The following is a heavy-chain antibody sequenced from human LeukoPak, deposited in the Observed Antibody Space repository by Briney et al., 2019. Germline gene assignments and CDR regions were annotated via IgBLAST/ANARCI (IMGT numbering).Heavy chain of an antibody. V-gene: IGHV3-21*01. CDR3: ARSGYSGYFWGFDY. D-gene: IGHD5-12*01. J-gene: IGHJ4*02. CDR1: GFTFSSYS. CDR2: ISSSSSYI. Sequence: GGSLRLSCAASGFTFSSYSMNWVRQAPGKGLEWVSSISSSSSYIYYADSVKGRFTISRDNAKNSLYLQMNSLRAEDTAVYYCARSGYSGYFWGFDYWGQGTLVTASS.